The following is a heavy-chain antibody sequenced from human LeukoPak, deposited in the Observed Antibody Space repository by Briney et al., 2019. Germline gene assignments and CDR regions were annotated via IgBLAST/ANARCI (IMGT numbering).Heavy chain of an antibody. CDR2: IYPGDSDT. D-gene: IGHD2-15*01. CDR3: ARHASYCSGGSCYSYFDY. Sequence: GESLKIPCKGSGYSFTSYWIGWVRQMPGKGLEWMGIIYPGDSDTRYSPSFQGQVTISADKSISTAYLQWSSLKASDTAMYYCARHASYCSGGSCYSYFDYWGQGTLVTVSS. V-gene: IGHV5-51*01. CDR1: GYSFTSYW. J-gene: IGHJ4*02.